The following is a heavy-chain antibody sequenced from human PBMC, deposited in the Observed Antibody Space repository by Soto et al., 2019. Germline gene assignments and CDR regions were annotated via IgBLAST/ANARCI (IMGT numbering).Heavy chain of an antibody. J-gene: IGHJ4*02. Sequence: QITLKESGPVLVKPTEPLTLTCTVSGFSLRNSRMGVTWIRQPPGKALEWLAHIFSSDDRSYSTSLKNRLTISKDTSKSQVILTMTNMAPVDTATYFCARILRALPLDCWGQGTQVNVSS. CDR1: GFSLRNSRMG. CDR3: ARILRALPLDC. V-gene: IGHV2-26*01. D-gene: IGHD2-21*02. CDR2: IFSSDDR.